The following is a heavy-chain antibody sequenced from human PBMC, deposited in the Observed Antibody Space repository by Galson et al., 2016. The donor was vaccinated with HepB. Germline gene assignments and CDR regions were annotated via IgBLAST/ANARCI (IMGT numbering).Heavy chain of an antibody. D-gene: IGHD3-16*01. CDR1: GFSLTTTGMS. V-gene: IGHV2-70*13. CDR3: ARIVSTDYSLGGLDV. J-gene: IGHJ6*02. Sequence: PALVKPTQTLTLTCSFSGFSLTTTGMSVNWVRQPPGKAPEWLAVIDWDDAKYYSPSLKTRLTISKDSSANRVVLRMTNMDPVDTATYYCARIVSTDYSLGGLDVWGPGTTVTVS. CDR2: IDWDDAK.